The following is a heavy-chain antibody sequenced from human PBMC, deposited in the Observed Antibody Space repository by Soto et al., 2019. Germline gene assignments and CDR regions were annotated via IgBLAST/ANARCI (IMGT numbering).Heavy chain of an antibody. CDR1: GFTVSSNY. CDR2: IYIGGST. V-gene: IGHV3-66*01. D-gene: IGHD4-17*01. Sequence: GGSLRLSCAASGFTVSSNYMSWVRQAPGKGLEWVSVIYIGGSTYYADSVKGRFTISRDNSKNTLYLQMNSLRDEDTAVYYCARDPLRSKPSYYYYGMDVWGQGTTVTVSS. J-gene: IGHJ6*02. CDR3: ARDPLRSKPSYYYYGMDV.